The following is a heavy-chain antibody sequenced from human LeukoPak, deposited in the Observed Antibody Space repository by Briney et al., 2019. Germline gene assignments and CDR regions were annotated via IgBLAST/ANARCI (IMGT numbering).Heavy chain of an antibody. CDR1: GYTFTTCA. Sequence: ASVKVSCKASGYTFTTCAMNWVRLAPGQGLEWMGWINTNTGNPTYAQAFRGRFVFSLDTSVSTAYLQISSLKAEDSAVYYCARDRRMVRGERDNWFDPWGQGTLVTVSS. V-gene: IGHV7-4-1*02. D-gene: IGHD3-10*01. CDR2: INTNTGNP. CDR3: ARDRRMVRGERDNWFDP. J-gene: IGHJ5*02.